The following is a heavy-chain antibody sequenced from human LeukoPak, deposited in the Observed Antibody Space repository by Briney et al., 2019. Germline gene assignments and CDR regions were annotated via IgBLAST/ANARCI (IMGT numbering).Heavy chain of an antibody. V-gene: IGHV4-31*03. Sequence: KPSQTLSLTCTVSGGSISSGGYYWSWIRQHPGKGLEWIGYIYYSGNTYYNPSLKSRVTISVDTSKNQFSLKLSSVTAADTAVYYCARGYCTSSSAFARHWFDPWGQGTLVTVSS. CDR2: IYYSGNT. CDR1: GGSISSGGYY. CDR3: ARGYCTSSSAFARHWFDP. D-gene: IGHD2-2*01. J-gene: IGHJ5*02.